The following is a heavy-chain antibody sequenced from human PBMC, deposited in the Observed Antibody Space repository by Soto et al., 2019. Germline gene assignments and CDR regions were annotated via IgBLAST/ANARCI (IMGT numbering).Heavy chain of an antibody. D-gene: IGHD6-19*01. CDR1: GFTFSSFA. CDR3: ARVEQWLYIEKY. Sequence: GGSLRLSCAASGFTFSSFAMHWVRQAPGKGLEWVAVISDDGSNKYYADSVKGRFTISRDNSKNTLYLQMNSLRGEDTAVYSCARVEQWLYIEKYSGEGTRVTGS. V-gene: IGHV3-30*04. J-gene: IGHJ4*02. CDR2: ISDDGSNK.